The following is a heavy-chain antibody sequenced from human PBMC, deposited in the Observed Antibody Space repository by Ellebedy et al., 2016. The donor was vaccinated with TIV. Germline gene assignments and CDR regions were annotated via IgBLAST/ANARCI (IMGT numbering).Heavy chain of an antibody. J-gene: IGHJ6*02. CDR2: ISPDGGAI. CDR3: ASEEVLGIYYYHGMDA. Sequence: GESLKISCAASGFIFSSYSMKWVRQAPGKGLEWVSSISPDGGAIYYADSVRGRFSISRDNAKNSLSLQMNSLRAEDTAVYYCASEEVLGIYYYHGMDAWGQGTTVTVSS. V-gene: IGHV3-21*01. D-gene: IGHD1-14*01. CDR1: GFIFSSYS.